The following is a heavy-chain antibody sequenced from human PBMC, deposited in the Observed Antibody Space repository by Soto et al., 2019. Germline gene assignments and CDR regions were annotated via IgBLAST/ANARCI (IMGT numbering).Heavy chain of an antibody. Sequence: EAPLLETGGGVVQPGGSLRLSCAASGLTFSPYGMTWFRLAPGRGLEYVSAINPSGSVTYYPDALKGRFTISRDNSKNTRYVQMDSLRAEDTAIYYCGKFARGGGYGDWYFDLWGRGTLVTVSS. J-gene: IGHJ2*01. D-gene: IGHD5-12*01. V-gene: IGHV3-23*05. CDR1: GLTFSPYG. CDR2: INPSGSVT. CDR3: GKFARGGGYGDWYFDL.